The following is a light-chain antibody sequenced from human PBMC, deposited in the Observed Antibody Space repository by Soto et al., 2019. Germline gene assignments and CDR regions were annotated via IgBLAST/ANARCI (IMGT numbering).Light chain of an antibody. Sequence: DIQMTQSPSTLSASVGDRVTITCRASQSISSWLAWYQQKPGKAPKLLIYDASSLESGVPSRFSGRGSGTEFSLAISSQQAADYATYYCQPYNSPWTFGQGTKLAIK. CDR3: QPYNSPWT. CDR2: DAS. V-gene: IGKV1-5*01. J-gene: IGKJ1*01. CDR1: QSISSW.